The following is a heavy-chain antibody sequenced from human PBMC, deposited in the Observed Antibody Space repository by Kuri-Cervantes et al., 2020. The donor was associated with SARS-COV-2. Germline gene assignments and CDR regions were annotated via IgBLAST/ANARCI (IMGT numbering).Heavy chain of an antibody. J-gene: IGHJ6*02. CDR1: GFTVSSNY. Sequence: GGSLRLSCAASGFTVSSNYMSWVRQAPGKGLEWVSVIYSGGSTYYADSVKGRFTISRDNAKNSLYLQMNSLRAEDTAVYYCAREYSSPTGYGMDVWGQGTTVTVSS. CDR3: AREYSSPTGYGMDV. CDR2: IYSGGST. V-gene: IGHV3-66*01. D-gene: IGHD6-13*01.